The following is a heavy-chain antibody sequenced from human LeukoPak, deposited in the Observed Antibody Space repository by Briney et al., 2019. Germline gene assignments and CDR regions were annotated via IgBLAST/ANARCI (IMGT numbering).Heavy chain of an antibody. V-gene: IGHV4-39*07. D-gene: IGHD6-13*01. CDR1: GGSISTTSYF. CDR3: ARVYSSSHNWFDT. J-gene: IGHJ5*02. CDR2: IYYSGTT. Sequence: SETLSLTCTVSGGSISTTSYFWTWIRQPPGEGLEWIGSIYYSGTTYYNSSLKSRVTISVERSKNHFSLNLSSLTAADTAVYYCARVYSSSHNWFDTWGQGTQVTVSS.